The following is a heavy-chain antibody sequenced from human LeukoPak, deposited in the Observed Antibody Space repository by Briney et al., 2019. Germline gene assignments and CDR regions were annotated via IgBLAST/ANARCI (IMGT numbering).Heavy chain of an antibody. CDR2: IGWNGGGK. CDR1: EFAFDDYA. CDR3: ARVPNSSSWFGYFDY. J-gene: IGHJ4*02. Sequence: GGSLRLSCAASEFAFDDYAMHWVRQPPGKGLEWVSGIGWNGGGKGYADSVKGRFTISRDNAKNTLYLQMNSLRAEDTAVYYCARVPNSSSWFGYFDYWGQGTLVTVSS. D-gene: IGHD6-13*01. V-gene: IGHV3-9*01.